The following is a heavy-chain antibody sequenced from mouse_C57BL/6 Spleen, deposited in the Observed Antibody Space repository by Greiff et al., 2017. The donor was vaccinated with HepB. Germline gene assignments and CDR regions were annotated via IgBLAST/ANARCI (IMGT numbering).Heavy chain of an antibody. D-gene: IGHD1-1*01. CDR1: GYTFTSYW. J-gene: IGHJ2*01. CDR2: IDPSDSYT. CDR3: ARGTNYYGSSRDY. V-gene: IGHV1-50*01. Sequence: QVQLQQSGAELVKPGASVKLSCKASGYTFTSYWMQWVKQRPGQGLEWIGEIDPSDSYTNYNQKFKGKATLTVDTSSSTAYMQLSSLTSEDSAVYYSARGTNYYGSSRDYWGQGTTLTVSS.